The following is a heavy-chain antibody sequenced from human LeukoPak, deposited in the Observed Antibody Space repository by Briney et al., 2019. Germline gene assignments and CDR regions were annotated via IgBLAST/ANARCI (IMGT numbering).Heavy chain of an antibody. CDR2: IKQDGSEK. CDR3: ARSGVRYYFDY. J-gene: IGHJ4*02. Sequence: QTGGSLRLSCAASGIILSSYWMSWVRQAPGKGLEWVANIKQDGSEKWYVDSVKGRFTISRDNAKNSLYLQMNSLRVEDTAVYYCARSGVRYYFDYWGQGTLVTVSS. D-gene: IGHD3-10*01. CDR1: GIILSSYW. V-gene: IGHV3-7*01.